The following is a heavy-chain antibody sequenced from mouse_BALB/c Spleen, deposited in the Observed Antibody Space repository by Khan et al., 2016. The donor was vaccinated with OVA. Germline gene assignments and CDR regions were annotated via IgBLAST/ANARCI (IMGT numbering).Heavy chain of an antibody. D-gene: IGHD4-1*01. V-gene: IGHV6-6*02. Sequence: EVKLEESGGGLVQPGGSMKLSCVASGFTFSNYWMNWVRQSPEKGFEWVAEIRLKSNIYATHYAESVRGRFTISRDDSRSSVYLQMNNLGAEDTGIYYCARDWDWYFDVWGAGTTVTVSS. CDR3: ARDWDWYFDV. CDR1: GFTFSNYW. CDR2: IRLKSNIYAT. J-gene: IGHJ1*01.